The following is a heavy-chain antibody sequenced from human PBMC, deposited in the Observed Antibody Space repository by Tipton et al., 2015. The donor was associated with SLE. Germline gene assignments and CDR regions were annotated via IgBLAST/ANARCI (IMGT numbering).Heavy chain of an antibody. CDR2: IKQDGSEK. J-gene: IGHJ1*01. D-gene: IGHD6-25*01. Sequence: SLRLSCAASGFTFSSYWMSWVRQAPGKGLEWVANIKQDGSEKYYVDSVKGRFTISRDNAKNSLYLQMNSLRAEDTAVYYCARDGVGKSGPGYFQHWGQGTLVTVSS. CDR3: ARDGVGKSGPGYFQH. CDR1: GFTFSSYW. V-gene: IGHV3-7*03.